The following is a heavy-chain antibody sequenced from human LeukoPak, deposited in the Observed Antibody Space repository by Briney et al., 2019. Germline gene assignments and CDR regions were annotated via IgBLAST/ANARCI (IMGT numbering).Heavy chain of an antibody. CDR2: IYYSGST. J-gene: IGHJ4*02. D-gene: IGHD6-13*01. V-gene: IGHV4-39*01. CDR3: ARHAAVTKRHFDY. CDR1: GGSINSSSYY. Sequence: PSETLSLTCTVSGGSINSSSYYWGWIRQPPGKGLEWIGSIYYSGSTYYNPSLKSRVTISVDTSKNQFSLKLSSVTAADTAVYYCARHAAVTKRHFDYWGQGTLVTVSS.